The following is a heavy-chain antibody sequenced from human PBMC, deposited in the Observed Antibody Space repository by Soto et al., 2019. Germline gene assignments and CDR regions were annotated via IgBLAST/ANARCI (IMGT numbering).Heavy chain of an antibody. V-gene: IGHV2-5*02. D-gene: IGHD6-6*01. J-gene: IGHJ4*02. Sequence: SGPALVNPTQTLTLTCTFSGFSLITIGLGVGWIRQPPGKALEWLALIYWDDDKRYSPSLKSRLTVTKDTSKNQVVLTMINMDPVDTGTYYCAVLIEFSSSSYFDYWGQGTLVTVSS. CDR3: AVLIEFSSSSYFDY. CDR1: GFSLITIGLG. CDR2: IYWDDDK.